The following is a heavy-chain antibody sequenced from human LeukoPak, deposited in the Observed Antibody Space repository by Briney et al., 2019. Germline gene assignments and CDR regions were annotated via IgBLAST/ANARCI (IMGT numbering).Heavy chain of an antibody. CDR1: GYTFTSYY. Sequence: ASVKVSCKASGYTFTSYYMHWVRQAPGQGLEWMGIINPSGGSTSYAQKFQGRVTMTRDTSTSTVYMELRSLRSDDTAVYYCAREAVGAYYFDYWGQGTLVTVSS. J-gene: IGHJ4*02. D-gene: IGHD1-26*01. CDR3: AREAVGAYYFDY. CDR2: INPSGGST. V-gene: IGHV1-46*01.